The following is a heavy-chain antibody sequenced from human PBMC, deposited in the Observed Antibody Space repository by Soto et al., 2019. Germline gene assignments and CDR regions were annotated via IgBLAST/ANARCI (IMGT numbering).Heavy chain of an antibody. J-gene: IGHJ3*02. CDR3: AKELDDYGDGGDGFDI. V-gene: IGHV3-23*01. CDR1: GFTFGSTFNIYA. D-gene: IGHD4-17*01. CDR2: ISGSGGST. Sequence: GGSLRLSCAASGFTFGSTFNIYAMSWVRQAPGKGLEWVSVISGSGGSTDYADSVKGRFTISRDNFKNTLYLQMNSLRAEDTAVYYCAKELDDYGDGGDGFDIWGQGTKVTVSS.